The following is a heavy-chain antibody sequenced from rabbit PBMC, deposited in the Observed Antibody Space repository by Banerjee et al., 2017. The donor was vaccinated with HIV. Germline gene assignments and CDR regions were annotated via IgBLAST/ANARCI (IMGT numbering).Heavy chain of an antibody. D-gene: IGHD6-1*01. J-gene: IGHJ4*01. CDR1: GFSFSSNYW. Sequence: QSLEESGGGLVKPGASLTLTCTASGFSFSSNYWICWVRQAPGKGLEWIGCIYTGDGSAYYASWAKGRFTISKTSSTTVTLQMTSLTVADTATYFCASDIYGYGAFNLWGPGTLVTVS. CDR3: ASDIYGYGAFNL. CDR2: IYTGDGSA. V-gene: IGHV1S40*01.